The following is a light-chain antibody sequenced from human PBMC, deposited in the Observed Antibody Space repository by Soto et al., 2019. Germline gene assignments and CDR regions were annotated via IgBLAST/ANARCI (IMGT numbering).Light chain of an antibody. CDR2: DVS. CDR1: SRDIGAYNY. V-gene: IGLV2-14*03. CDR3: SSYTDTRIYV. Sequence: SVLTQPAAVSGSPGQSIAISCTGTSRDIGAYNYVSWYQQHPGKVPKLLIFDVSNRPSGISNRFSGSKSGNTASLTISGLQAEDEADYYCSSYTDTRIYVFGPGTKVTVL. J-gene: IGLJ1*01.